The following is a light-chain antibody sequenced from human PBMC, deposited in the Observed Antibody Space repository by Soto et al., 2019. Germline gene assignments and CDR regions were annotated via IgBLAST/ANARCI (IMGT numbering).Light chain of an antibody. J-gene: IGKJ5*01. CDR3: QQLNSYPFT. Sequence: AIHLTQSPSSLSASVGDRVTITCRASQGISSALAWYQHKPGRPPRVLIYDASSLQSGVPSRFSGSESGTECTLTISSLQPDDSATYYCQQLNSYPFTFGQGTRLEIK. CDR2: DAS. V-gene: IGKV1-13*02. CDR1: QGISSA.